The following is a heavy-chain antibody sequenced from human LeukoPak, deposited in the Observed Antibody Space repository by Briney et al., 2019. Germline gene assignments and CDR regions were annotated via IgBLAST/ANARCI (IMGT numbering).Heavy chain of an antibody. CDR2: IYYSGST. CDR1: GGSISSGGYY. J-gene: IGHJ4*02. CDR3: ARTNGGYYYDSSVSLYYFDY. Sequence: PSETLSLTCTVSGGSISSGGYYWRWIRQHPGKGLEWIGYIYYSGSTYYNPSLKSRVTISVDTSKNQFSLKLSSVTAADTAVYYCARTNGGYYYDSSVSLYYFDYWGQGTLVTVSS. D-gene: IGHD3-22*01. V-gene: IGHV4-31*03.